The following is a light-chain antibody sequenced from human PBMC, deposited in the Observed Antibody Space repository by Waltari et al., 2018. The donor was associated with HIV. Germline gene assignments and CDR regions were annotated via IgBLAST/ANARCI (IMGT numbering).Light chain of an antibody. J-gene: IGKJ4*01. V-gene: IGKV1-9*01. CDR3: QQLNSYLTLT. CDR2: AAS. CDR1: QGIVNY. Sequence: DVQLTQSTYFLSASVGDRVTITSRASQGIVNYLAWYQQKPVKAPKLLIYAASTLQRGVPSRFSGSGSGTEFTLTISSLQPEDFATYYCQQLNSYLTLTFGGGTKVEIK.